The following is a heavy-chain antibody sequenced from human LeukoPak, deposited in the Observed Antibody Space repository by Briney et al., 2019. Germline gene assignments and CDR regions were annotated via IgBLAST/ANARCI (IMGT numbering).Heavy chain of an antibody. D-gene: IGHD3-16*01. Sequence: SGPTLVHPTEPLTLTYTVSGFTLSTARMGVSWIRQPPEKALEWLVLIFLNDEKSYSTSLKSRLTISKDTSNSQVVLTMTNMDPVNTATYYCARMGRGFGGVTGDLDYWGQGTLVTVSS. CDR2: IFLNDEK. CDR3: ARMGRGFGGVTGDLDY. V-gene: IGHV2-26*01. J-gene: IGHJ4*02. CDR1: GFTLSTARMG.